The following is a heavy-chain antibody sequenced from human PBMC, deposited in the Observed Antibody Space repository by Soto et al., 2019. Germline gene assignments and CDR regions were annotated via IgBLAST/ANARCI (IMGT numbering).Heavy chain of an antibody. CDR2: IYYSGST. CDR3: ARRVAIFGVVNYGMDV. D-gene: IGHD3-3*01. CDR1: GGSISSSSYY. J-gene: IGHJ6*02. Sequence: SETLSLTCTVSGGSISSSSYYWGWIRQPPGKGLEWIGSIYYSGSTYYNPSLKSRVTISVDTSKNQFSLKLSSVTAADTAVHYCARRVAIFGVVNYGMDVWGQGTTVTVS. V-gene: IGHV4-39*01.